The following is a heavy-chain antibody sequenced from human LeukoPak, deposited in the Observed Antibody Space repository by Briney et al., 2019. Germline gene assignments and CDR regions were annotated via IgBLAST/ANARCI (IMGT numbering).Heavy chain of an antibody. V-gene: IGHV3-74*01. D-gene: IGHD6-13*01. Sequence: GGSLRLSCAASGFTFSSYWMHWVRQAPGKGLVWVSRINSDGSSTSYADSVKGRFTISRDNAKNTLYLQMNSLRAEDTAVYYCARGLGGETGYSSSGDAFDIWGQGTMVTVSS. CDR1: GFTFSSYW. CDR2: INSDGSST. J-gene: IGHJ3*02. CDR3: ARGLGGETGYSSSGDAFDI.